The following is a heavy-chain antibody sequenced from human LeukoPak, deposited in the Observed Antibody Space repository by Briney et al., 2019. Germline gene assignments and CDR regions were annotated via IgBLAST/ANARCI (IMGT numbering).Heavy chain of an antibody. CDR2: ISGSGGST. D-gene: IGHD1-26*01. Sequence: GGSLRLSCAASGLTFSNYAVNWVRQAPGRGLEWVSAISGSGGSTYYADSVKGRFTISRDNSKNTLYLQMNSLRAEDTAVYYCAKDLAGSGSYSFDYWGQGTLVTVSS. CDR1: GLTFSNYA. CDR3: AKDLAGSGSYSFDY. J-gene: IGHJ4*02. V-gene: IGHV3-23*01.